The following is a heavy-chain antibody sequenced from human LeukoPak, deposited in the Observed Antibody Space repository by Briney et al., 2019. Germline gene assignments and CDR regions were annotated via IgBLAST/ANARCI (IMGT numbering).Heavy chain of an antibody. CDR1: GFTVSSNY. CDR2: IYSGGST. CDR3: ARDRDYYDSSGYISQFDY. Sequence: GGSLRLSCAASGFTVSSNYMSWVRQAPGKGLEWVSVIYSGGSTYYADSVKGRFTISRDNSKNTLYLQMNSLRAEDTAVYYCARDRDYYDSSGYISQFDYWGQGTLVTVSS. V-gene: IGHV3-66*01. J-gene: IGHJ4*02. D-gene: IGHD3-22*01.